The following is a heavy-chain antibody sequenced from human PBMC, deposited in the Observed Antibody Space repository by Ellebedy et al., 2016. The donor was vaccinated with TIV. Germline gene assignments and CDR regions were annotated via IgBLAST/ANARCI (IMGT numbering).Heavy chain of an antibody. CDR1: GYTFTSYG. Sequence: AASVKVSCKASGYTFTSYGISWVRHAPGQGLEWMGCISAYNGNTNYAQKIQGRVTMTTDTSTRTAYMELRSLRSDDTAVYYCARGGQPRYYDSSGAPEYFQHWGQGTLVTVSS. V-gene: IGHV1-18*01. D-gene: IGHD3-22*01. CDR2: ISAYNGNT. J-gene: IGHJ1*01. CDR3: ARGGQPRYYDSSGAPEYFQH.